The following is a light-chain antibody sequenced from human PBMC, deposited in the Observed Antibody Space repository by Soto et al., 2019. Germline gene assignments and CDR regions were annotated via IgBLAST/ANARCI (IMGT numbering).Light chain of an antibody. Sequence: QSVLTLPASVSGSSGQSITISCSGTRRDVGAYNLVSWYQQPPGKAPQLLIYEVRNRPSGISSRFSGSRSGNTASLTISRPLPKDEADYYFSSYTSRSTLVLGGGTKVTVL. CDR3: SSYTSRSTLV. J-gene: IGLJ2*01. V-gene: IGLV2-14*01. CDR1: RRDVGAYNL. CDR2: EVR.